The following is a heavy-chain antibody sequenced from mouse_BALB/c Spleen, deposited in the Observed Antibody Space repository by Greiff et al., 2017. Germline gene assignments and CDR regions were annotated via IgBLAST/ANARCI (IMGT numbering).Heavy chain of an antibody. CDR3: TRWLLGYAMDY. Sequence: VHVKQSGTVLARPGASVKMSCKASGYSFTSYWMHWVKQRPGQGLEWIGAIYPGNSDTSYNQKFKGKATLTAVTSASTAYMELSSLTNEDSAVYYCTRWLLGYAMDYWGQGTSVTVSS. D-gene: IGHD2-3*01. CDR2: IYPGNSDT. CDR1: GYSFTSYW. J-gene: IGHJ4*01. V-gene: IGHV1-5*01.